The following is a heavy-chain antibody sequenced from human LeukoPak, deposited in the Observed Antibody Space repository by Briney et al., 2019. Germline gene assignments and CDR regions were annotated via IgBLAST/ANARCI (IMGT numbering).Heavy chain of an antibody. CDR3: ARDLGGNSISN. CDR2: ISGYNGNT. Sequence: ASVKVSCKASGYTFTTYNINWVRQAPGQGLEWMGWISGYNGNTNYAQKLQGRVTMTTDTSTSTAYMELRSLKSDDTAVYYCARDLGGNSISNWGQGTLVTVSS. CDR1: GYTFTTYN. V-gene: IGHV1-18*01. J-gene: IGHJ4*02. D-gene: IGHD4-23*01.